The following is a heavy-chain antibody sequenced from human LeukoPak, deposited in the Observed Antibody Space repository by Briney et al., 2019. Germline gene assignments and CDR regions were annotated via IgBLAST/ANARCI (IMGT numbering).Heavy chain of an antibody. D-gene: IGHD3-22*01. V-gene: IGHV3-23*01. J-gene: IGHJ4*02. CDR1: GFTFTTYA. Sequence: GGSLRLSCAASGFTFTTYAMSWVRQAPGKGLEWVSGITDSGGSTFYADAVKGRFTISRDNSKNTLYLQMNSLRAEDTAVYYCAKGPDSSGLYSLDYWGQGTLVTVSS. CDR2: ITDSGGST. CDR3: AKGPDSSGLYSLDY.